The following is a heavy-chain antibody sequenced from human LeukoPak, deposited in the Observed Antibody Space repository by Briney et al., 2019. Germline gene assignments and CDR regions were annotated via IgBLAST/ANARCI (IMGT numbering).Heavy chain of an antibody. D-gene: IGHD4-17*01. J-gene: IGHJ3*02. CDR3: ARERYSDPTDDAFDI. Sequence: GGSLRLSCAASGFTFNKYAMHWVREAPGKGLEYVSDISSNGGTTYYANSVKGRFTLSRDNSKNTLYLQMGSLGAEDMAVYYCARERYSDPTDDAFDIWGQGTMVTVS. CDR2: ISSNGGTT. CDR1: GFTFNKYA. V-gene: IGHV3-64*01.